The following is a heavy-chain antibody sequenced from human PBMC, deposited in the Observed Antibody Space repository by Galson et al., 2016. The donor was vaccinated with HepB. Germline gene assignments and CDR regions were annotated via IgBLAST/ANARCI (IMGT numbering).Heavy chain of an antibody. CDR1: GLIFGTYG. CDR3: ARDQGAAGIYYYMDV. J-gene: IGHJ6*03. Sequence: SLRLSCAASGLIFGTYGMHWVRQAPDKRLEWVAVISYDGSSKFYGDSVKGRFTISRDHSNNTLYLQMNSLRPEDTAVYYRARDQGAAGIYYYMDVWGKGTTVTVSS. V-gene: IGHV3-30*04. D-gene: IGHD6-13*01. CDR2: ISYDGSSK.